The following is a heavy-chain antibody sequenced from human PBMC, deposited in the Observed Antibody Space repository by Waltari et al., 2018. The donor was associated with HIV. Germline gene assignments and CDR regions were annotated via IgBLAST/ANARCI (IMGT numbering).Heavy chain of an antibody. J-gene: IGHJ3*02. V-gene: IGHV5-51*01. CDR2: IYPGDSDT. Sequence: EVQLVQYGAEVKKPGESLKISCKGSGYSFTSYWIGWVRQMPGKGLEWMGIIYPGDSDTRYSPSFQGQVTISADKSISTAYLQWSSLKASDTAMYYCARPIAASSSPHPDAFDIWGQGTMVTVSS. CDR3: ARPIAASSSPHPDAFDI. CDR1: GYSFTSYW. D-gene: IGHD6-6*01.